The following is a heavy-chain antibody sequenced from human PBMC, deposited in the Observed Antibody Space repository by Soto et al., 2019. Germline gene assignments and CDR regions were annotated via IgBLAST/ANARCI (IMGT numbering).Heavy chain of an antibody. Sequence: QVQLVQSGAEVKKPGSSVKVSCKASGGTFSSYTISWVRQAPGQGLEWMGRIIPILGIANYAQKFQGRVTITADKSTSTAHMALSSLRSEDTAVYYCASLMSSGYYYGMDVWGQGTTVTVSS. J-gene: IGHJ6*02. CDR2: IIPILGIA. D-gene: IGHD3-10*01. CDR1: GGTFSSYT. CDR3: ASLMSSGYYYGMDV. V-gene: IGHV1-69*02.